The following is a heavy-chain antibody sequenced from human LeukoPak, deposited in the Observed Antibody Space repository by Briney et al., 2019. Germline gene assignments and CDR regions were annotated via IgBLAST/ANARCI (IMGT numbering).Heavy chain of an antibody. Sequence: GGSLRLSCAASGFTFSSYNMNWVRQAPGKGLEWVSSISSRSSYINYADSVKGRFTISRDNAKNSLYLQMNSLRAEDTAVYYCGSGTMSGASPTDYWGQGTLVIVSS. CDR3: GSGTMSGASPTDY. J-gene: IGHJ4*02. CDR2: ISSRSSYI. CDR1: GFTFSSYN. V-gene: IGHV3-21*01. D-gene: IGHD1-1*01.